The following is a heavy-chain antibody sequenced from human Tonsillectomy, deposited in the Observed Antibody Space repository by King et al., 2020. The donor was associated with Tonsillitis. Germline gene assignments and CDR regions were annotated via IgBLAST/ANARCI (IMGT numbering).Heavy chain of an antibody. D-gene: IGHD3-16*01. Sequence: VQLVESGGGVVQPGRSLRLSCAASGFTFSSYAMHWVRQAPGKGLEWVAVISYDGSNKYYADSVKGRFTISRDNSKNTLYLQMNSLRAEDTAVYYCATGGGQADYWGQRTLVTVSS. V-gene: IGHV3-30-3*01. CDR2: ISYDGSNK. CDR1: GFTFSSYA. CDR3: ATGGGQADY. J-gene: IGHJ4*02.